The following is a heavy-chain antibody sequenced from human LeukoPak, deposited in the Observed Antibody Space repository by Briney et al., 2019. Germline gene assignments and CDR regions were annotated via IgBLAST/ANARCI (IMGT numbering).Heavy chain of an antibody. CDR2: IYTSGNT. V-gene: IGHV4-61*02. Sequence: PSQTLSLTCTVSGGSISSGSYYWSWIRQPAGKTLEWIGRIYTSGNTNYNPSLKSRVTISVDTSKNQFSLKLSSVTVADTAVYCCAAVADTADYYGMDVWGQGTTVTVSS. CDR1: GGSISSGSYY. D-gene: IGHD6-19*01. J-gene: IGHJ6*02. CDR3: AAVADTADYYGMDV.